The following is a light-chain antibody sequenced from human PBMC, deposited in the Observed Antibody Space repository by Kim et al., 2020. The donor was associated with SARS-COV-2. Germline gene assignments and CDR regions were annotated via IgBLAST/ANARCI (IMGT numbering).Light chain of an antibody. J-gene: IGKJ2*01. CDR3: QQYGSSPYT. CDR1: QSVRSRY. Sequence: EIVLTQSPGTLSLSPGETATLSCRASQSVRSRYLAWYQQKAGRAPRLLISDASSRATGIPDRFSGSGSGTDFTLTISRLEPEDFAVYYCQQYGSSPYTFGQGTKLDIK. CDR2: DAS. V-gene: IGKV3-20*01.